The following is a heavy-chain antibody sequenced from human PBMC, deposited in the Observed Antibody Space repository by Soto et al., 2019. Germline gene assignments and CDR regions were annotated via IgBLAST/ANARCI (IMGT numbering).Heavy chain of an antibody. CDR3: ARDSSGRQYYGMDV. V-gene: IGHV3-48*02. CDR2: ITTTSSTM. D-gene: IGHD3-22*01. Sequence: GGSLRLSCTPSGFIFSDYSMNWVRQAPGKGLEWISYITTTSSTMYYADSVKGRFTISRDNAKNSLYLQMNSLRDEDTAVYYCARDSSGRQYYGMDVWGQGTKVTVYS. CDR1: GFIFSDYS. J-gene: IGHJ6*02.